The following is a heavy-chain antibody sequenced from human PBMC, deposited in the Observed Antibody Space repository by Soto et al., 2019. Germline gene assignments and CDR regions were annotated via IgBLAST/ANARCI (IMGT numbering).Heavy chain of an antibody. CDR3: ARAVARGGNFGY. Sequence: QVQLQESGPGLVKPSQTLSLTCTVSGGSISSGGYYWSWIRQHPGKGLEWMGYIYYSGSTYYNPSLTSRVXRXLXXSKTQCALKLSSVTAADPAGYNGARAVARGGNFGYWGQG. D-gene: IGHD3-16*01. V-gene: IGHV4-31*03. CDR2: IYYSGST. CDR1: GGSISSGGYY. J-gene: IGHJ4*02.